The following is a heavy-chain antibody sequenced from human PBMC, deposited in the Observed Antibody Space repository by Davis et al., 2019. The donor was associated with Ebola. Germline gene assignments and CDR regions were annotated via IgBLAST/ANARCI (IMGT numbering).Heavy chain of an antibody. J-gene: IGHJ4*02. D-gene: IGHD2-21*01. V-gene: IGHV1-18*01. CDR2: ISPSKGDT. Sequence: ASVKVSCKASGYTFTTYGITWVRQAPGQGLDWVGWISPSKGDTNYIQKLQGRVTLTTDTSTSTAYMELRSLRSDDTAVYYCARGGGSTYSGIDHGGQGTLVTVSS. CDR1: GYTFTTYG. CDR3: ARGGGSTYSGIDH.